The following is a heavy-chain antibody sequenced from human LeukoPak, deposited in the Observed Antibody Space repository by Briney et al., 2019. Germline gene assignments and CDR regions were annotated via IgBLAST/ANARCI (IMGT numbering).Heavy chain of an antibody. CDR3: ARGGDYDTSDYYYVHAFDI. CDR2: IYSSGST. V-gene: IGHV4-59*01. CDR1: GGSISSYY. Sequence: PSETLSLTCTVSGGSISSYYWNWIRQPPGKGLEWIGHIYSSGSTSYNPSLKSRVTTSVDTSKKQISLRLSSVTAADTAMYYCARGGDYDTSDYYYVHAFDIWGQGTMVTVSS. D-gene: IGHD3-22*01. J-gene: IGHJ3*02.